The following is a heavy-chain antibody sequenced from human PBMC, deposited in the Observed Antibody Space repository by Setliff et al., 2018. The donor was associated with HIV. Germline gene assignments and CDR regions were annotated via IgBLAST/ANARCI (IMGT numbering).Heavy chain of an antibody. V-gene: IGHV4-59*04. CDR1: GLSMSYNY. J-gene: IGHJ4*02. CDR3: ARTPGTHYYDRSANFHYFDY. CDR2: IYYSGTT. Sequence: SSETLSLTCTVSGLSMSYNYWTWIRQSPGTGLEWIGNIYYSGTTFYNPSLKSRVSISVDTSTDHFSLKLSSVTAADTAVYYCARTPGTHYYDRSANFHYFDYWGQGALVTVSS. D-gene: IGHD3-22*01.